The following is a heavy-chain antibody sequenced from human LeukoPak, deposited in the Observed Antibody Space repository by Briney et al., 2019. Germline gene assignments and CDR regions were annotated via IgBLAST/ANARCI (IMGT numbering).Heavy chain of an antibody. J-gene: IGHJ6*02. V-gene: IGHV3-23*01. CDR3: AKVLDYYFYGIDV. Sequence: GGSLRLSCAASGFTFSNYAMNWVRQAPGKGLEWVSATSGSGGSTYYADSVKGRFTISRDNSKNTVYLQMNSLRAEDTAVYDCAKVLDYYFYGIDVWGQGTTVTVSS. CDR1: GFTFSNYA. CDR2: TSGSGGST.